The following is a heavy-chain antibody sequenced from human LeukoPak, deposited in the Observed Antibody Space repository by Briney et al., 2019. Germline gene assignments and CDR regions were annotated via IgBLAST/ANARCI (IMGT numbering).Heavy chain of an antibody. CDR1: GFTFSIYA. V-gene: IGHV3-30-3*01. D-gene: IGHD6-19*01. Sequence: HPGGSLRLSCAASGFTFSIYAMHWVSQAPGKGLEWVAVISYDGSNKYYADSVKGRFPISRDNSKNTLYLQMNSLRAEDTAVYYCAIEWLGLDYWGQGTLVTVSS. J-gene: IGHJ4*02. CDR3: AIEWLGLDY. CDR2: ISYDGSNK.